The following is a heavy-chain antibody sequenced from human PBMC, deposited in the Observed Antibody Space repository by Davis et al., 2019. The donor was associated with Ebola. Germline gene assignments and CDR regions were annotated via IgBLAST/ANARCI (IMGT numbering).Heavy chain of an antibody. V-gene: IGHV4-59*11. D-gene: IGHD4-11*01. CDR1: GGSISSHY. Sequence: MPSETLSLTCTVSGGSISSHYWSWVRQLPGKGLEWIGYVHYSGSTSTNPSLKSRVTMSVDTPKNQFSLRLRSVIAADTAVYYCATQYSNGWFDPWGQGTLVTVSS. J-gene: IGHJ5*02. CDR2: VHYSGST. CDR3: ATQYSNGWFDP.